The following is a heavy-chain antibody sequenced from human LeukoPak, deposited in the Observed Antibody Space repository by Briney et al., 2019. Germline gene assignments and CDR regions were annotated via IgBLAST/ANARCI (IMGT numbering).Heavy chain of an antibody. D-gene: IGHD1-26*01. CDR1: GYSISSAYY. V-gene: IGHV4-38-2*02. CDR3: ARDKREPRYAFDI. J-gene: IGHJ3*02. CDR2: MHHSEST. Sequence: SSETLSLTCTVSGYSISSAYYWAWIRQPPGKGLEWIGSMHHSESTNYNPSLKSRVTISVDKSKNQFSLKVRSVTAADTAVYYCARDKREPRYAFDIWGQGTMVTVSS.